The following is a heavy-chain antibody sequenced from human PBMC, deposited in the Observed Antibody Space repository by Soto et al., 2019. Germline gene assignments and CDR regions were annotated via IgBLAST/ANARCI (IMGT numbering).Heavy chain of an antibody. CDR2: ISYDGSNK. CDR1: GFTFSNAW. D-gene: IGHD4-17*01. J-gene: IGHJ4*02. Sequence: VQLVESGGGLVKPGGSLRLSCAASGFTFSNAWMSWVRQAPGKGLEWVAVISYDGSNKYYADSVKGRFTISRDNSKNTLYLQMNSLRAEDTAVYYCAKEGHGDYRDFDYWGQGTLVTVSS. CDR3: AKEGHGDYRDFDY. V-gene: IGHV3-30*18.